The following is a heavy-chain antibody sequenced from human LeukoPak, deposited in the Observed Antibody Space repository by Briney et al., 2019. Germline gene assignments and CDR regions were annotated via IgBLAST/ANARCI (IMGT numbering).Heavy chain of an antibody. CDR1: GFTFSSYW. J-gene: IGHJ4*02. CDR3: ARGYINYVDY. Sequence: GSLRLSCAASGFTFSSYWMHWVRQVPGKGLVWVSRINFDGSSTTYADSVKGRFTISRDNAKNTLYLQVSSLRAEDTAVYFCARGYINYVDYWGQGTLVTDSS. V-gene: IGHV3-74*01. D-gene: IGHD5-24*01. CDR2: INFDGSST.